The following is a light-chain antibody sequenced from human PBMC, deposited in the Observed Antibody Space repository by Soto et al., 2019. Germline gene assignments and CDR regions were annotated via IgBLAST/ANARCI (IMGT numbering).Light chain of an antibody. CDR3: QQYSTHST. CDR1: QSINTW. Sequence: DIQMTQSPSTLSASVGDRVTITCRASQSINTWLAWYQQKPGKAPKLLIYDVSNLQSGVPSRFSGSRSGTEFTLTIGRLQPDDSATYHCQQYSTHSTFGQGTKLEIK. CDR2: DVS. V-gene: IGKV1-5*01. J-gene: IGKJ2*01.